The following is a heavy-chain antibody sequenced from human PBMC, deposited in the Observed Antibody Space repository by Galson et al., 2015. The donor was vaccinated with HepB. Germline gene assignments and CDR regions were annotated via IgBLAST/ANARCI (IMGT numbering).Heavy chain of an antibody. Sequence: SVKVSCKVSGYTLTELSMHWVRQAPGKGLEWMGGFDPEDGETIYAQKFQGRVTMTEDTSTDTAYMELSSLRSEDTAVYYCATVIESSPGTGAFDIWGQGTMVTVSS. D-gene: IGHD2-8*02. V-gene: IGHV1-24*01. CDR2: FDPEDGET. J-gene: IGHJ3*02. CDR3: ATVIESSPGTGAFDI. CDR1: GYTLTELS.